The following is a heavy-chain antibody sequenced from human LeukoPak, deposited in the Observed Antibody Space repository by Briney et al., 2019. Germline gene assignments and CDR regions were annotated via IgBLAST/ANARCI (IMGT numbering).Heavy chain of an antibody. CDR3: ARDLLSSSGSYYYYYYMDF. D-gene: IGHD6-6*01. CDR1: GLTVSSNY. Sequence: PGGSLRLFCAASGLTVSSNYMSWVRPAPRKGLEWVSDIDSGGSTYYADSVKGRFTISRDNAKNTLYLQMNSLRAEDTAVYYCARDLLSSSGSYYYYYYMDFWGKGTRVMVS. CDR2: IDSGGST. J-gene: IGHJ6*03. V-gene: IGHV3-53*01.